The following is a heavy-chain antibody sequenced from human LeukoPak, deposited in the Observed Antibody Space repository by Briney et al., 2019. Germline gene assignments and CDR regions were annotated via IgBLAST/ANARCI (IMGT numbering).Heavy chain of an antibody. V-gene: IGHV3-30*02. CDR2: IRYDGSNK. J-gene: IGHJ4*02. D-gene: IGHD6-13*01. Sequence: PGGSLRLSCAASGFTFSSYGMHWVRQAPGKGLEWVAFIRYDGSNKYYADSVKGRFTISRDNSKNTLYLQMNSLRAEDTAVYYCAKDGQRVGIAAAGTLWKGDSGWHPLLDYWGQGTLVTVSS. CDR3: AKDGQRVGIAAAGTLWKGDSGWHPLLDY. CDR1: GFTFSSYG.